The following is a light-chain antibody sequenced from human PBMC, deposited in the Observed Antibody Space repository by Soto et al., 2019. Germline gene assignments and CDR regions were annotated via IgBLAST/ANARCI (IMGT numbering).Light chain of an antibody. CDR2: EAS. J-gene: IGKJ5*01. CDR1: QSVRGSY. CDR3: QQYASSPHT. Sequence: ELVLTQSPGTLSLSPGERVALSCRASQSVRGSYLAWYQQKPGQAPRLLIYEASRRAPGIPDRFSGSGSGTDFILTINKLEPEDLALYFCQQYASSPHTFGQGTRLEIK. V-gene: IGKV3-20*01.